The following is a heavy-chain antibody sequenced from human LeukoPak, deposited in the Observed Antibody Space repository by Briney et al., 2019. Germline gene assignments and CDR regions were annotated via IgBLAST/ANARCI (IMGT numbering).Heavy chain of an antibody. CDR2: MSNTSSYK. V-gene: IGHV3-21*01. J-gene: IGHJ6*02. D-gene: IGHD1-26*01. CDR1: GFTFSSYS. CDR3: ARGLLRGKSGDV. Sequence: GGSLRLSCAASGFTFSSYSMNWVRQAPGKGLEWVSSMSNTSSYKYYADSVKGRFTISRDNAKNSLYLHMNRPRAGDMAVYYCARGLLRGKSGDVWGQGTTVTVSS.